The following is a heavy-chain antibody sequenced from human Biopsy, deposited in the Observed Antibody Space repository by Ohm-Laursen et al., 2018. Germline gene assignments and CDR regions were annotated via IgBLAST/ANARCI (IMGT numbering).Heavy chain of an antibody. CDR1: GESFSDYY. D-gene: IGHD1-26*01. CDR2: INHRERS. Sequence: SDTLSLTCEVSGESFSDYYWSWIRQSPGKGLEWIGEINHRERSSYSPSLQSGVTISVDASKNQFSLNMKSGTPADTAVYFCARRGGGLLPIRLTDFWGPGMMVTVSS. J-gene: IGHJ4*02. CDR3: ARRGGGLLPIRLTDF. V-gene: IGHV4-34*01.